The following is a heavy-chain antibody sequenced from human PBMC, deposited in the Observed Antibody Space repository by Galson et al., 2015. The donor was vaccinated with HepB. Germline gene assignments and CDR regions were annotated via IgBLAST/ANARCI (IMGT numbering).Heavy chain of an antibody. J-gene: IGHJ4*02. CDR1: GFTLSTSR. D-gene: IGHD3-3*01. V-gene: IGHV3-7*03. CDR2: MKQDGSEI. CDR3: ARGDFWSGPRSLDY. Sequence: SLRLSCAASGFTLSTSRMSWVRQAPGKGLEYVANMKQDGSEIYYVDSVKGRFTISRDNAQNSLYLQMNSLRAEDTAVYYCARGDFWSGPRSLDYWGQGTLVTVSS.